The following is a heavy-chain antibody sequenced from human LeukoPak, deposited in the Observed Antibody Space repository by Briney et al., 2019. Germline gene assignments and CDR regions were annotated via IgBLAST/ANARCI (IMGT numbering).Heavy chain of an antibody. D-gene: IGHD3-22*01. V-gene: IGHV4-61*01. Sequence: SETLSLTCTVSGDSVSRSSYYWTWIRQPSGKGLEWIGYIYYIGSTNYNPSLRSRLTMSVDTSKNQFSLRLSSVIAADTAVYYCARYYDSTGSFDYWGQGTLVTVSS. J-gene: IGHJ4*02. CDR3: ARYYDSTGSFDY. CDR2: IYYIGST. CDR1: GDSVSRSSYY.